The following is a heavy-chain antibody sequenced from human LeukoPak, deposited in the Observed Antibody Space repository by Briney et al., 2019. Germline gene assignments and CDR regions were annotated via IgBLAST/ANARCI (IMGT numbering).Heavy chain of an antibody. J-gene: IGHJ4*02. Sequence: PGGSLRLSCTASGFIFNDYGMSWVRQVPGKGLEWVSGIHWNGGTTGYADSVKGRFTISRDNSKEMLFLQMNSLRAEDTAVYYCAKRPGSGSFLDTPYYFDYWGQGTWSPSPQ. V-gene: IGHV3-20*04. CDR3: AKRPGSGSFLDTPYYFDY. CDR2: IHWNGGTT. CDR1: GFIFNDYG. D-gene: IGHD3-10*01.